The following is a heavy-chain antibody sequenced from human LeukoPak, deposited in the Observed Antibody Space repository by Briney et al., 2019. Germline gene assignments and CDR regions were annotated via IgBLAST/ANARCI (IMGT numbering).Heavy chain of an antibody. Sequence: PGGSLRLSCAASGFTFGDYAMHWVRQAPGKGLEWVSGISWNSGSIGYADSVKGRFTISRDNAKNSLYLQMNSLRAEDTALYYCAKDMGRGYDSAFDYWGQGTLVTVSS. CDR3: AKDMGRGYDSAFDY. CDR2: ISWNSGSI. V-gene: IGHV3-9*01. J-gene: IGHJ4*02. D-gene: IGHD5-12*01. CDR1: GFTFGDYA.